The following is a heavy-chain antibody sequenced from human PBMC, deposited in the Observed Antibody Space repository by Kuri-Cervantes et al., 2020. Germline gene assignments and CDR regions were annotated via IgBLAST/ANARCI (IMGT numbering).Heavy chain of an antibody. J-gene: IGHJ4*02. CDR2: ISSSSSTI. Sequence: GESLKISCAASGFTFSSYSMNWVRQAPGKGLEWVSYISSSSSTIYYADSVKGRFTISRDNAKNSLYLQMNSLRDEDAAVYYCAKETAATTDYWGQGTLVTVSS. CDR3: AKETAATTDY. CDR1: GFTFSSYS. V-gene: IGHV3-48*02. D-gene: IGHD2-15*01.